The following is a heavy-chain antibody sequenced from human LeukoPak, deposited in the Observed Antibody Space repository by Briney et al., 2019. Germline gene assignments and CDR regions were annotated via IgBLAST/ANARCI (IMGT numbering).Heavy chain of an antibody. V-gene: IGHV3-7*01. D-gene: IGHD3-3*01. CDR2: INEDGSDK. CDR3: VRPLFWSGYYTGAFDI. Sequence: GGSLRLSCAGSGFTFSDYWMTWVRQAPGKGLEWVANINEDGSDKYYVDSVKGRFTISRDNAEKSLYLQINSLRAEDAAVYYCVRPLFWSGYYTGAFDIWGQGTMVTVSS. CDR1: GFTFSDYW. J-gene: IGHJ3*02.